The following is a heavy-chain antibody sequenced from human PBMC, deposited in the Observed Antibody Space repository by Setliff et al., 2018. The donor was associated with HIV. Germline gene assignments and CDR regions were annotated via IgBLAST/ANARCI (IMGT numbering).Heavy chain of an antibody. J-gene: IGHJ6*03. CDR1: GGSISSNW. Sequence: SETLSLTCTVSGGSISSNWWGWIRQPPGKGLEWIGYIYYSGTTNYNPSLKSRVTMSVDTSKNQFSLRLSSVAAADTAVYFCASSSWYYYYYYYLDAWGKGTTVTVSS. CDR3: ASSSWYYYYYYYLDA. CDR2: IYYSGTT. D-gene: IGHD6-13*01. V-gene: IGHV4-59*08.